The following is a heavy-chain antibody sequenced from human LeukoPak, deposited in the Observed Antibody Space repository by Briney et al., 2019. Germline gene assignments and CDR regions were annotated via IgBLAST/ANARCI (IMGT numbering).Heavy chain of an antibody. CDR3: ARPYYYDSRIDP. V-gene: IGHV4-30-4*01. J-gene: IGHJ5*02. CDR1: GGSISSGDYY. CDR2: MYYSGST. Sequence: SETLSLTCTVSGGSISSGDYYWSWIRQPPGKGLEWIAYMYYSGSTYYNPSLKSRVTMSADTSKNQLSLKLSSVTAANTAVYYCARPYYYDSRIDPWGQGILVTVSS. D-gene: IGHD3-22*01.